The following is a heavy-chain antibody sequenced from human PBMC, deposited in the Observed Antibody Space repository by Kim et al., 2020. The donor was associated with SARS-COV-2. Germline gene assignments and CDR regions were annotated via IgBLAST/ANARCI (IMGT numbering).Heavy chain of an antibody. CDR2: INHSGST. V-gene: IGHV4-34*01. Sequence: SETLSLTCAVYGGSFSGYYWSWIRQPPGKGLEWIGEINHSGSTNYNPSLKSRVTISVDTSKNQFSLKLSSVTAADTAVYYCARGGYDIGRYSKYYDFWSANYWGQGTLVTVSS. J-gene: IGHJ4*02. D-gene: IGHD3-3*01. CDR3: ARGGYDIGRYSKYYDFWSANY. CDR1: GGSFSGYY.